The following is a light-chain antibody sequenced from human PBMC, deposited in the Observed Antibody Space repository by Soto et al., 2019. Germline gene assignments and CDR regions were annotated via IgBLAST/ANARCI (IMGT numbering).Light chain of an antibody. J-gene: IGKJ4*01. CDR1: QDISSH. Sequence: DIQLTQSPSFLSASVGDRVTITCRASQDISSHLAWYQQKPGKAPKLLIYAASTLQSGVPSGFGGSGSGTDCTLTITSLQPEDFATYYCQQVKTYPLTFGGATKVEIK. CDR3: QQVKTYPLT. CDR2: AAS. V-gene: IGKV1-9*01.